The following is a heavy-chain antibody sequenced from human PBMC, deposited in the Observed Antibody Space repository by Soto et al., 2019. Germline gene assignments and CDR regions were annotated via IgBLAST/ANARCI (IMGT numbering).Heavy chain of an antibody. CDR1: GFTVSSNY. J-gene: IGHJ4*02. CDR3: ARDRITMIVSYFDY. D-gene: IGHD3-22*01. V-gene: IGHV3-30-3*01. CDR2: ISYDGSNK. Sequence: PGGSLRLSCAASGFTVSSNYMSWVRQAPGKGLEWVAVISYDGSNKYYADSVKGRFTISRDNSKNTLYLQMNSLRAEDTAVYYCARDRITMIVSYFDYWGQGTLVTVSS.